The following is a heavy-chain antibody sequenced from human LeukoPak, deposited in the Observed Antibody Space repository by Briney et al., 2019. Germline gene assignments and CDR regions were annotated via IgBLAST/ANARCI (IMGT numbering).Heavy chain of an antibody. CDR3: ARERAEVGVLYFDY. V-gene: IGHV3-53*01. CDR1: GFTVSSNY. J-gene: IGHJ4*02. D-gene: IGHD2-8*01. CDR2: IYSGGST. Sequence: GGSLRLSCAASGFTVSSNYMSWVRQAPGKGLEWVSVIYSGGSTYYSDSVKGRFTISRDNSKNTLYLQMNSLRGEDTAVYYCARERAEVGVLYFDYWGQGTLVTVSS.